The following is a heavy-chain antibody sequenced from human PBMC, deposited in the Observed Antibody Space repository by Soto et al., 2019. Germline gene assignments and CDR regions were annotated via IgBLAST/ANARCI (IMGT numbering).Heavy chain of an antibody. CDR3: ARVAITLRVVLD. CDR1: GASLGGDGYS. Sequence: SETLSLTCTVSGASLGGDGYSWSWIRQSPGKGLEWIGYIYRSGSSDYNPSLKSRVIMSLDMSKNQFSRKLNSVTAADTAVYFCARVAITLRVVLDWGQGTLVTVSS. CDR2: IYRSGSS. D-gene: IGHD3-22*01. J-gene: IGHJ4*02. V-gene: IGHV4-30-2*06.